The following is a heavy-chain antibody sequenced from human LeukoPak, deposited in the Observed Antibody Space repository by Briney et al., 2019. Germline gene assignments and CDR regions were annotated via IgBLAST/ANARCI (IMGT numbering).Heavy chain of an antibody. CDR2: IDSDGST. J-gene: IGHJ4*02. Sequence: GGSLRLSCAASGFTFSSYWMRWVRQAPGKGLVWVSRIDSDGSTIYADSVKGRFTISRDNAKNTLYLQMNSLRAEDTAVYYCIGSGGWPGYWGQGTLVTVSS. CDR3: IGSGGWPGY. V-gene: IGHV3-74*01. D-gene: IGHD6-19*01. CDR1: GFTFSSYW.